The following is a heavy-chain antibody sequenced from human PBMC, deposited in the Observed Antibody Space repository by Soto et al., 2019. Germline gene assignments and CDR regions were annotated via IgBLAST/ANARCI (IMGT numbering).Heavy chain of an antibody. J-gene: IGHJ3*01. Sequence: EVKLLESGGGLAQPGGSLRLSCVGSGFTFDSYAISWVRQAPGKGLQWISAISGNGAGTDYAHSVKGRFTISRENSKNTVHLQMNSLRAEDTALYYCAKDTVGGYSFWSGYYSDGLDVWGQGTMVTVSS. CDR2: ISGNGAGT. CDR1: GFTFDSYA. V-gene: IGHV3-23*01. D-gene: IGHD3-3*01. CDR3: AKDTVGGYSFWSGYYSDGLDV.